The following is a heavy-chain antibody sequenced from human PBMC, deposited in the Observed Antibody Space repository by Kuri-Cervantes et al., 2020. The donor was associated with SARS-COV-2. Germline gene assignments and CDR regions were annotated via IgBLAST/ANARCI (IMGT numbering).Heavy chain of an antibody. D-gene: IGHD6-19*01. Sequence: ASVKVSCKASGYIFTNYYMHWVRQAPGQGLEWMGIINPSGGSTSYAQKFQGRVTMTRDTSTSTVYMELSSLRSENTAVYYCARDEDSSGSDYWGQGTLVTVSS. CDR1: GYIFTNYY. CDR2: INPSGGST. J-gene: IGHJ4*02. V-gene: IGHV1-46*01. CDR3: ARDEDSSGSDY.